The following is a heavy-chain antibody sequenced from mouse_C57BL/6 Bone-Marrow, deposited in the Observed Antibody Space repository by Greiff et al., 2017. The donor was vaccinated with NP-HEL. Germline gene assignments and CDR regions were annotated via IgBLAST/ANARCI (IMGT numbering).Heavy chain of an antibody. CDR1: GYTFTSYG. D-gene: IGHD1-1*01. J-gene: IGHJ4*01. V-gene: IGHV1-81*01. CDR2: IYPRSGNT. CDR3: ARALLLRPPEDY. Sequence: VQLQESGAELARPGASVKLSCKASGYTFTSYGISWVKQRTGQGLEWIGEIYPRSGNTYYNEKFKGKATLTADKSSSTAYMELRSLTSEDSAVYFCARALLLRPPEDYWGQGTSVTVSS.